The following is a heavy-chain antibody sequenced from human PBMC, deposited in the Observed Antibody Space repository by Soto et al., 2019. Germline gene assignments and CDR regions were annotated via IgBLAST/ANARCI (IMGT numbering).Heavy chain of an antibody. D-gene: IGHD6-19*01. CDR3: ARSVAVPGAHIDY. CDR1: GGSISGPY. V-gene: IGHV4-59*07. CDR2: VYHTGST. Sequence: WDILSLTCSVYGGSISGPYWIWIRQSPGKGLEWLGYVYHTGSTNYSPSLRSRVSISVDTSKNEFSLRLSSVTAADTAVYFCARSVAVPGAHIDYWGQGTQVTVSS. J-gene: IGHJ4*02.